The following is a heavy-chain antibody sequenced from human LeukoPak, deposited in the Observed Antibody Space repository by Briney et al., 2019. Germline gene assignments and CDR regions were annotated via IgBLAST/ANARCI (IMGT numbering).Heavy chain of an antibody. CDR3: AREERLYGDYVSYYYGMDV. CDR2: ISSSGSTI. J-gene: IGHJ6*02. D-gene: IGHD4-17*01. Sequence: GGSLRLSCAASGFTLSSYEMNWVPHAPGKGLERVSYISSSGSTIYYADSVKGRFTISRDNAKNSLYLQMNSLRAEDTAVYYCAREERLYGDYVSYYYGMDVWGQGTTVTVSS. CDR1: GFTLSSYE. V-gene: IGHV3-48*03.